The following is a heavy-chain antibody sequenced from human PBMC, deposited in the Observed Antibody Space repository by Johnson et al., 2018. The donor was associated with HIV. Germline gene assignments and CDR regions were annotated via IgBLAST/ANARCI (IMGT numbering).Heavy chain of an antibody. J-gene: IGHJ3*02. Sequence: QMQLVESGGGVVQPGRSLRLSCAASGFTFSSYAMHWVRQAPGKGLEWVAVISYDGNNKYYADSVKGRFTISRDNSKNSLYLQMNSLRAEDTAVCYCAKVLGYSSSSRDAFDIWGQGTMVTVSS. D-gene: IGHD6-6*01. CDR3: AKVLGYSSSSRDAFDI. V-gene: IGHV3-30-3*01. CDR1: GFTFSSYA. CDR2: ISYDGNNK.